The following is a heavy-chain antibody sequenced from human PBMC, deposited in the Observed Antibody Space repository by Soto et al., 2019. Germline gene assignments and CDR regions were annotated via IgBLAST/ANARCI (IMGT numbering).Heavy chain of an antibody. CDR1: GDSVSTGSYY. CDR3: ARGVGNWNYYYYYGMDV. V-gene: IGHV4-61*01. CDR2: IYHRGST. J-gene: IGHJ6*02. Sequence: PSETLSLTCTVSGDSVSTGSYYWSWIRQPPGKGLEWIGYIYHRGSTSYNNPPLKSRVTISVDPSKNQFSLRLSSVTAADTAVYYCARGVGNWNYYYYYGMDVWGLGTTVTVSS. D-gene: IGHD1-1*01.